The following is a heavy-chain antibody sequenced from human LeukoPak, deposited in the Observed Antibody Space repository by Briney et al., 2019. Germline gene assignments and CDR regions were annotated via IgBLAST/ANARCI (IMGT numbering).Heavy chain of an antibody. CDR2: MNPNSGNT. D-gene: IGHD2-2*01. Sequence: ASVKVSCKASGYTFTSYDINWVRQATGQGLEWMGWMNPNSGNTGYAQKFQGRVTMTRNTSISTAYMELSSLRSEDTAVYYCARDSDIVVVPAAQGGRANWFDPWGQGTLVTVSS. V-gene: IGHV1-8*01. CDR1: GYTFTSYD. J-gene: IGHJ5*02. CDR3: ARDSDIVVVPAAQGGRANWFDP.